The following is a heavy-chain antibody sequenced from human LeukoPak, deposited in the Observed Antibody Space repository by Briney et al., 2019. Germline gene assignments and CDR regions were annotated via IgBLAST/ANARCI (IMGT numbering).Heavy chain of an antibody. Sequence: SETLSLTCTVSGGSISSYYWNWIRQPPGKGLEWIGYIYYSGSTNYNPSLKSRVTMSVDTSKNQFSLKLSSVPAADTAVYYCARGPVPSSSWSVRGFDPWGQGTLVTVSS. CDR3: ARGPVPSSSWSVRGFDP. J-gene: IGHJ5*02. CDR2: IYYSGST. CDR1: GGSISSYY. V-gene: IGHV4-59*08. D-gene: IGHD6-13*01.